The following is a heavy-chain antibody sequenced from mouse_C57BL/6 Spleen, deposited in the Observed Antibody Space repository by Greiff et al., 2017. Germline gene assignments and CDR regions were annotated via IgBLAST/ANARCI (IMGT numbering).Heavy chain of an antibody. Sequence: EVMLVESGEGLVKPGGSLKLSCAASGFTFSSYAMSWVRQTPEKRLEWVAYISSGGDYIYYAATVKGRFTISRDNARNTLYLQLSSLKSEDTAMYYCTRDGSSYLDYWGQGTTLTVSS. CDR3: TRDGSSYLDY. V-gene: IGHV5-9-1*02. CDR1: GFTFSSYA. J-gene: IGHJ2*01. CDR2: ISSGGDYI. D-gene: IGHD1-1*01.